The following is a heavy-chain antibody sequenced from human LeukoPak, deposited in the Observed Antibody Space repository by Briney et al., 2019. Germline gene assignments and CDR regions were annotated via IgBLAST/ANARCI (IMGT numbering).Heavy chain of an antibody. CDR2: IYYSGST. J-gene: IGHJ4*02. D-gene: IGHD6-19*01. Sequence: PSETLSLTCTVSGGSISSSSYYWGWIRQPPGKGLEWIGSIYYSGSTYYNPSLKSRVTISVDTSKNQFSLKLSSVTAADTAVYYCARDRYQRQWLALFDYWGQGTLVTVSS. V-gene: IGHV4-39*07. CDR3: ARDRYQRQWLALFDY. CDR1: GGSISSSSYY.